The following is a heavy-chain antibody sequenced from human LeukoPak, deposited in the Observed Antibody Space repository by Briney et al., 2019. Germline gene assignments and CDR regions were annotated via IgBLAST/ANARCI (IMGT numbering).Heavy chain of an antibody. CDR2: ISSSVSTI. Sequence: PGGSLRLSCAASGFTFSSYEMNWVRQAPGKGLEWVSYISSSVSTIYYADSVKGRFTISRDNAKNSLYLQMNSLRAEDTAVYYCARASAMIVVVRGAFDIWGQGTMVTVSS. CDR1: GFTFSSYE. V-gene: IGHV3-48*03. J-gene: IGHJ3*02. D-gene: IGHD3-22*01. CDR3: ARASAMIVVVRGAFDI.